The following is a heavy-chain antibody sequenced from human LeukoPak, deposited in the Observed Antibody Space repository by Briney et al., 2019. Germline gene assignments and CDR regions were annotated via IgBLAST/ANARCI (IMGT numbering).Heavy chain of an antibody. D-gene: IGHD3-22*01. CDR2: IIPIFGTA. J-gene: IGHJ4*02. CDR3: ARLNYYDSSGYYYGGGLVDY. CDR1: GGTFSSYA. Sequence: SVKVSCKASGGTFSSYAISWVRQAPGQGLEWMGRIIPIFGTANYAQKLQGRVTMTTDTSTSTAYMELRSLRSDDTAVYYCARLNYYDSSGYYYGGGLVDYWGQGTLVTVSS. V-gene: IGHV1-69*05.